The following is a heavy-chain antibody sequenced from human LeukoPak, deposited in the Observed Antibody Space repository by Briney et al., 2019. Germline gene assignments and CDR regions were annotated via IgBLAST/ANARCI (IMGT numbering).Heavy chain of an antibody. CDR2: ISSSSSYI. Sequence: GGSLRLSCAASGFTFSSYSMNWVRQAPGKGLEWVSSISSSSSYIHYADSVKGRFTISRDNAKNSLYLQMNSLRAEDTAVYYCARGYCSGGSCYFDYWGQGTLVTVSS. J-gene: IGHJ4*02. D-gene: IGHD2-15*01. V-gene: IGHV3-21*01. CDR1: GFTFSSYS. CDR3: ARGYCSGGSCYFDY.